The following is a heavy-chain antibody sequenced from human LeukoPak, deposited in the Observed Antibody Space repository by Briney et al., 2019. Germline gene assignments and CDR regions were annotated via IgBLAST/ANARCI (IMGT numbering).Heavy chain of an antibody. CDR2: ISSSSSYI. CDR1: GFTFSSYS. Sequence: GGSLRLSCAASGFTFSSYSMNWVHQAPGKGLEWVSSISSSSSYIYYADSVKGRFTISRDNAKNSLYLQMNSLRAEDTAVYYCAREGSGYDPFDYWGQGTLVTVSS. J-gene: IGHJ4*02. D-gene: IGHD5-12*01. V-gene: IGHV3-21*01. CDR3: AREGSGYDPFDY.